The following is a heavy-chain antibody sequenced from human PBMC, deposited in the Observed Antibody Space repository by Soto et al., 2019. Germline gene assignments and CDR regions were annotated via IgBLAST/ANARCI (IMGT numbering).Heavy chain of an antibody. CDR2: IYPSDSDT. D-gene: IGHD3-3*01. CDR1: GYNFAGYW. Sequence: GESLKISCKGSGYNFAGYWIAWLRQMPGKVLELMGIIYPSDSDTRYRPSFQGQVTISADKSTSSAYLQWSSLRASDTAMYYCERGGVQNRTFHYWGQGTPVTVSS. J-gene: IGHJ4*02. CDR3: ERGGVQNRTFHY. V-gene: IGHV5-51*01.